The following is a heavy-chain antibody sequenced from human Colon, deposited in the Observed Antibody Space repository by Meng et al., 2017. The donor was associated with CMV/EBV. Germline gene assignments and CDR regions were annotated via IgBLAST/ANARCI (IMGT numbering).Heavy chain of an antibody. J-gene: IGHJ4*02. CDR3: ARAQYTYGYWIFDY. CDR2: IYPSGFP. Sequence: QGALQKSGPGLGKPSATLSLSCPVSGGSISSYYWSWIRQPAGKGLEWIGRIYPSGFPKYKPSLESRVTMSADTSKNQISLKLTSVTAADTAVYYCARAQYTYGYWIFDYWGQGTLVTVSS. CDR1: GGSISSYY. V-gene: IGHV4-4*07. D-gene: IGHD5-18*01.